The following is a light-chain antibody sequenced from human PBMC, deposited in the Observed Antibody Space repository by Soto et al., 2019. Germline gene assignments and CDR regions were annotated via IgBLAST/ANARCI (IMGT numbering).Light chain of an antibody. V-gene: IGKV1-5*03. J-gene: IGKJ4*01. Sequence: RETITCRASQSISSWLAWYQQKPGKAPKLLIYKASSLESGVPSRFSGSGYGTELPLPHSCLQPDDFATYSGHGLPFGEGTKVDIK. CDR3: HGLP. CDR1: QSISSW. CDR2: KAS.